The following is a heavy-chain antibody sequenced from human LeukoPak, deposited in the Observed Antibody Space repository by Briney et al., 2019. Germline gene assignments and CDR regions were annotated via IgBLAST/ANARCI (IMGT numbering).Heavy chain of an antibody. D-gene: IGHD5-24*01. V-gene: IGHV4-34*01. CDR1: GGSFSGYY. J-gene: IGHJ4*02. Sequence: SETLSLTCAVYGGSFSGYYWSWIRQPPGKGLEWIGEINHSGSTNYNPSLKSRVTISVDTPKNQFSLKLSSVTAADTAVYYCARGEMATIRNWGQGTLVTVSS. CDR3: ARGEMATIRN. CDR2: INHSGST.